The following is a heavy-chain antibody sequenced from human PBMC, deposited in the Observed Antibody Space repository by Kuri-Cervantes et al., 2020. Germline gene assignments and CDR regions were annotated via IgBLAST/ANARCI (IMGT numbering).Heavy chain of an antibody. CDR1: GFTFSSYA. CDR3: ARAHYYDSSGYLLQH. CDR2: ISGSGGST. V-gene: IGHV3-23*01. Sequence: GESLKISCAASGFTFSSYAMSWVRQAPGKGLEWVSAISGSGGSTYYADSVKGRFTISRDNAKNTLYLQMNSLRAEDTAVYYCARAHYYDSSGYLLQHWGQGTLVTVSS. J-gene: IGHJ1*01. D-gene: IGHD3-22*01.